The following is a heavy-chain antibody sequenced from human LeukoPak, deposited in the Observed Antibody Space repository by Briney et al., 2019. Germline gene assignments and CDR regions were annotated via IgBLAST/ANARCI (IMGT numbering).Heavy chain of an antibody. J-gene: IGHJ4*02. CDR3: ARDAVRGVIITSMDFDY. CDR2: ISYDGSNK. V-gene: IGHV3-30-3*01. CDR1: GFTFSSYA. D-gene: IGHD3-10*01. Sequence: PGGSLRLSCAASGFTFSSYAMHWVRQAPGMGLEWVAVISYDGSNKYYADSVKGRFTISRDNSKNTLYLQMNSLRAEDTAVYYCARDAVRGVIITSMDFDYWGQGTLVTASS.